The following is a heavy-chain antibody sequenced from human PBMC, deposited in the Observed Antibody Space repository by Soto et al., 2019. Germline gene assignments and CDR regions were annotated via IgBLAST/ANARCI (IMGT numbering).Heavy chain of an antibody. J-gene: IGHJ5*02. CDR1: GGSISSGGYS. CDR2: IYHSGST. D-gene: IGHD3-3*01. CDR3: AGRITIFGVAPRDHNWFDP. Sequence: SETLSLTCAVSGGSISSGGYSWSWIRQPPGKGLEWIGYIYHSGSTYYNPSLRSRVTISVDRSKNQFSLKLSSVTAADTAVYYCAGRITIFGVAPRDHNWFDPWGQGTLVTVSS. V-gene: IGHV4-30-2*01.